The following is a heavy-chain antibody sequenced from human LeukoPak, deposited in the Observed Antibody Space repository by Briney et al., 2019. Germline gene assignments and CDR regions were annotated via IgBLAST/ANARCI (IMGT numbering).Heavy chain of an antibody. Sequence: GGSLRLSCAASGFTFSNDWMNWVRQAPGKGLEWVGRIKSKTDGGTTDYAAPVKGRFTISGDDSKNTLYLQLNSLKTEDTAVYYCTTATKSGTYSRGYWGQGTLVTVSS. CDR1: GFTFSNDW. CDR2: IKSKTDGGTT. V-gene: IGHV3-15*01. D-gene: IGHD1-26*01. CDR3: TTATKSGTYSRGY. J-gene: IGHJ4*02.